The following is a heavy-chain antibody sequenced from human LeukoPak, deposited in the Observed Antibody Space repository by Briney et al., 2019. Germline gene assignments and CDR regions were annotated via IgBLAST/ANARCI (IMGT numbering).Heavy chain of an antibody. D-gene: IGHD1-26*01. CDR3: ATLRDIGGSYHFDY. V-gene: IGHV3-53*01. CDR1: VFTVSSNY. Sequence: GGSLRVSSAASVFTVSSNYMRWVRPAPRKGVEWVSVIYSGGSTYYADSVKGRFTISRDNSKNTLYLQMNSLRAEDTAVYYCATLRDIGGSYHFDYWGQGTLVTVSS. J-gene: IGHJ4*02. CDR2: IYSGGST.